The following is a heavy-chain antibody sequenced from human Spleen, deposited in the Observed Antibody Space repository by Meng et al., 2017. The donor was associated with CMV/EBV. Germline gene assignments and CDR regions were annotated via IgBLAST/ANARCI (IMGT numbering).Heavy chain of an antibody. CDR3: ARETVVVVFNAFDI. CDR2: ISSNGSTI. CDR1: GFIFSDYY. D-gene: IGHD2-2*01. J-gene: IGHJ3*02. V-gene: IGHV3-11*04. Sequence: GESLKISCAASGFIFSDYYMNWVRQAPGKGLEWVSYISSNGSTIYYGDSVKGRFTISRDNAKNSLYLQMNSLRAEDTAVYYCARETVVVVFNAFDIWGQGTMVTVSS.